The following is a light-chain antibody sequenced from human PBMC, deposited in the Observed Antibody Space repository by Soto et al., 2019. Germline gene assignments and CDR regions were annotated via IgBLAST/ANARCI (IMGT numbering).Light chain of an antibody. CDR1: QSISSW. CDR2: KAS. J-gene: IGKJ1*01. CDR3: QQYNSYSWT. V-gene: IGKV1-5*03. Sequence: DFQMTQSPSTLSASVGDRVTITGRASQSISSWLAWYQQKPGKAPKLLIYKASTLKSGVPSRFSGSGSGTEFTLIITSLQPDDSATYYRQQYNSYSWTFGQGTKV.